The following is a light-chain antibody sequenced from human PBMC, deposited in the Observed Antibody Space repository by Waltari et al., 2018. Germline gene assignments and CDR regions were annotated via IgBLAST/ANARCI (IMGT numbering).Light chain of an antibody. CDR3: QQYGSSPPT. J-gene: IGKJ2*01. CDR2: GAS. Sequence: EIVLTQSPGTLSLSPGERATLSCRASQSLSSSYLAWYQQKPGQAPRLLIYGASSRATGIPDRFSGSGSGTDFTLTITSLEHEDFAGYSCQQYGSSPPTFGQGTKLEIK. CDR1: QSLSSSY. V-gene: IGKV3-20*01.